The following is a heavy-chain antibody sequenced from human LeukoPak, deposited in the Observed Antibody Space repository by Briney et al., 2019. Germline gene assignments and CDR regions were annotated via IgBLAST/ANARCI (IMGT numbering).Heavy chain of an antibody. J-gene: IGHJ4*02. Sequence: GGSLRLSCAASGFTFSDYYMSWIRQAPGKGLEWVSYISSSGSTIYYADSVKGRFTISRDNARNSLYLQMNSLRAEDTALYYCAKIYNYGRQNYFDCWGQGTLVTVSS. V-gene: IGHV3-11*01. CDR3: AKIYNYGRQNYFDC. CDR1: GFTFSDYY. D-gene: IGHD5-18*01. CDR2: ISSSGSTI.